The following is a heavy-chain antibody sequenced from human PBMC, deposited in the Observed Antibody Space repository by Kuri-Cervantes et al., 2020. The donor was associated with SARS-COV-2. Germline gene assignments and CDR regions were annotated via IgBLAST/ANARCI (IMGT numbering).Heavy chain of an antibody. J-gene: IGHJ4*02. CDR2: TRNKANSYTT. Sequence: GGSLRLSCAASGFTFSSFPMSWVRQAPGKGLEWAGRTRNKANSYTTEYAASVKGRFTISRDDSKNSLYLQMNSLKTEDTAVYYCASAVAGLFDYWGQGTLVTVSS. CDR1: GFTFSSFP. V-gene: IGHV3-72*01. D-gene: IGHD6-19*01. CDR3: ASAVAGLFDY.